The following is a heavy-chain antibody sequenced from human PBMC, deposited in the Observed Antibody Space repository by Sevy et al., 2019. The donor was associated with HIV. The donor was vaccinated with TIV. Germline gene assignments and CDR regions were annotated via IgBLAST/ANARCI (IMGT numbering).Heavy chain of an antibody. Sequence: GGSLRLSCEAFGFAFSDYAMHWVRQVPGKGLEWLAVVSYDGSNTSYADSVKGRFTFSRENSKNTLYLQMNSLRRDDSAVFYCARFPPQRAFDIWGQGTTVTVSS. CDR2: VSYDGSNT. J-gene: IGHJ3*02. CDR1: GFAFSDYA. CDR3: ARFPPQRAFDI. V-gene: IGHV3-30-3*01.